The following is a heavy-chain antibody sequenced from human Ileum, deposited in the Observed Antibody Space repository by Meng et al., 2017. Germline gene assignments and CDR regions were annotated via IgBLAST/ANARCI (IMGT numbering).Heavy chain of an antibody. CDR2: INHSGST. D-gene: IGHD3-10*01. V-gene: IGHV4-34*01. J-gene: IGHJ4*02. Sequence: QVQLQQWGACLLRPSETLSLTCAVYDGSFSGYFWSWIRQPPGKGLEWIGEINHSGSTNYNPSLKGRVTISVDTSKSQFSLRLNSVTAADTALYYCAGATIRTYYYGSGSYYFTKWGQGTLVTVSS. CDR1: DGSFSGYF. CDR3: AGATIRTYYYGSGSYYFTK.